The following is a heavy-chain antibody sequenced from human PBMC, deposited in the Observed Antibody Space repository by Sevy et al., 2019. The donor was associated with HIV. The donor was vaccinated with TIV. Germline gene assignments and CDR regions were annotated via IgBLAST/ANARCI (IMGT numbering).Heavy chain of an antibody. V-gene: IGHV3-30*02. D-gene: IGHD3-10*01. CDR3: AKGLRMIQGALLSDDT. Sequence: GGSLRLSCTASGFTFSKYGMHWIRQTPGKGLEWVSFIRFDGSTKYYGDSVKGRFTISRENSKNTVYLQMNSLRPEDTAFYYCAKGLRMIQGALLSDDTWGQGTMVTVSS. J-gene: IGHJ3*02. CDR2: IRFDGSTK. CDR1: GFTFSKYG.